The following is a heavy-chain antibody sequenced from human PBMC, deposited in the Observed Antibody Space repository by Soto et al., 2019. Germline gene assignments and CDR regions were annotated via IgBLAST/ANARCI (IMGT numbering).Heavy chain of an antibody. CDR3: APLPGIAAAGTPNWFDP. Sequence: QVQLVESGGGVVQPGRSLRLSCAASGFTFSSYAMHWVRQAPGKGLEWVAVISYDGSNKYYADSVKGRFTISRDNSKNTLYLPMNSLRAEDTAVYYCAPLPGIAAAGTPNWFDPWGQGTLVTVSS. D-gene: IGHD6-13*01. CDR1: GFTFSSYA. CDR2: ISYDGSNK. J-gene: IGHJ5*02. V-gene: IGHV3-30-3*01.